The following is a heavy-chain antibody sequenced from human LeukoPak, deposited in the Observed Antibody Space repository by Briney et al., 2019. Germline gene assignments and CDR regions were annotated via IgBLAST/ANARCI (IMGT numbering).Heavy chain of an antibody. CDR2: INPNSGGT. J-gene: IGHJ5*02. D-gene: IGHD6-19*01. Sequence: ASVKVSCKASGYTFTDYYMHWVRQAPGQGLEWMGWINPNSGGTNYAQNFQGRVTMTRDTPISTAFLELSSLRSDDTAVYYCARGSTRDSSGWYGPGKWFDPWGQGTLVTVSS. CDR1: GYTFTDYY. V-gene: IGHV1-2*02. CDR3: ARGSTRDSSGWYGPGKWFDP.